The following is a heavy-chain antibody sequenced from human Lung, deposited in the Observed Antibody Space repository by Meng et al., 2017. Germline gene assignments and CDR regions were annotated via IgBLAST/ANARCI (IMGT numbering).Heavy chain of an antibody. CDR2: FGHSGIT. V-gene: IGHV4-39*01. Sequence: QPQLQEWGPGPVKPSEARSLTGSVSGGSISTSGYYWGWIRQPPGKGLEWIGCFGHSGITYYTPSLKSRVTVSIDTSKSQFSLKLTSVTAADTAVYYCVRSSGWVRTGFNPWGQGTLVTVSS. D-gene: IGHD6-19*01. CDR3: VRSSGWVRTGFNP. J-gene: IGHJ5*02. CDR1: GGSISTSGYY.